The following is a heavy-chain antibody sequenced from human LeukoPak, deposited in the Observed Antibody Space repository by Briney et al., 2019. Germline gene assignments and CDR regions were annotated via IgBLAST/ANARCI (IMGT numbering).Heavy chain of an antibody. D-gene: IGHD3/OR15-3a*01. CDR1: GGTFSSYA. CDR3: ARDFSWTGDYYYYGMDV. CDR2: IVPILGIA. V-gene: IGHV1-69*04. J-gene: IGHJ6*02. Sequence: SVKVSCKASGGTFSSYAISWVRQAPGQGLEWMGRIVPILGIANYAQKFQGRVTITADKSTSTAYMELSSLRSEDTAVYYCARDFSWTGDYYYYGMDVWGQGTTVTVSS.